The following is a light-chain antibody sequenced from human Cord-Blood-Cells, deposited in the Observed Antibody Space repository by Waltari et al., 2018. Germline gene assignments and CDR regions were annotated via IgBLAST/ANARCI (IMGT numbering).Light chain of an antibody. V-gene: IGKV3-20*01. CDR2: GAS. J-gene: IGKJ2*01. Sequence: IVLTQSPGTLSLSPGERATLSCRASQSVSSSYLAWYQQKHGQAPRLLIYGASSRATGIPDRFSGSGSGTDFTLTISRLEPEDFAAYYCQQYGSSPYTFGQGTKLEIK. CDR1: QSVSSSY. CDR3: QQYGSSPYT.